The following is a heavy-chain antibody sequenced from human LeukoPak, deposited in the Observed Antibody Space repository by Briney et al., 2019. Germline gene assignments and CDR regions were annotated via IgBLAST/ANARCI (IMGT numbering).Heavy chain of an antibody. Sequence: PGRSLRPSCAASGFTFSSYGMHWVRQAPGKGLEWVAVISYDGSNKYYADSVKGRFTISRDNSKNTLYLQMNSLRAEDTAVYYCAKDRKGIAAAGTHYYYYYGMDVWGQGTTVTVSS. CDR1: GFTFSSYG. D-gene: IGHD6-13*01. CDR3: AKDRKGIAAAGTHYYYYYGMDV. CDR2: ISYDGSNK. V-gene: IGHV3-30*18. J-gene: IGHJ6*02.